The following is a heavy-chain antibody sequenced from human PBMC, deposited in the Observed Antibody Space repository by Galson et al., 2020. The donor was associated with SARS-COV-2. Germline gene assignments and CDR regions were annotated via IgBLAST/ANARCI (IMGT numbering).Heavy chain of an antibody. D-gene: IGHD6-19*01. CDR1: GYTLTELS. CDR3: ATAPPVAGNNWFDP. Sequence: ASVKVLCKVSGYTLTELSMHWVRQAPGKGLEWMGGFDPEDGETIYAQKFQGRVTMTEDTSTDTAYMELSSLRSEDTAVYYCATAPPVAGNNWFDPWGQVTLVTVSS. J-gene: IGHJ5*02. V-gene: IGHV1-24*01. CDR2: FDPEDGET.